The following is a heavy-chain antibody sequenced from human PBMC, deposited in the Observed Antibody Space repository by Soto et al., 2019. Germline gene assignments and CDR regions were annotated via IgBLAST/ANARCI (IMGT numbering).Heavy chain of an antibody. CDR1: GFSFTNYC. CDR3: AKGLFLTPYVMDV. CDR2: IYPSDSDT. D-gene: IGHD7-27*01. V-gene: IGHV5-51*01. J-gene: IGHJ6*04. Sequence: GESLKISCQGFGFSFTNYCIAWVRQMPDKGLEWLGIIYPSDSDTKYSPSFQGQATVSVDKSISTAYLQWSSLKASDTAMYYCAKGLFLTPYVMDVWGKGTTVTVSS.